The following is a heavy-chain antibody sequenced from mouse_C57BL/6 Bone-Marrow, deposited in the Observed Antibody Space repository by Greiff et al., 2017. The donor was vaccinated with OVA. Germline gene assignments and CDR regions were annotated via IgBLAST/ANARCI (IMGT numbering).Heavy chain of an antibody. CDR1: GYTFTDYY. CDR3: ARDYYGSSWYFDV. CDR2: INPNNGGT. V-gene: IGHV1-26*01. Sequence: VQLQQSGPELVKPGASVKISCKASGYTFTDYYMNWVKQSHGKSLEWIGDINPNNGGTSYNQKFKGKATLTVDKSSSTAYMELRSLKSEDSAVYYCARDYYGSSWYFDVWGTGTTVTVSS. J-gene: IGHJ1*03. D-gene: IGHD1-1*01.